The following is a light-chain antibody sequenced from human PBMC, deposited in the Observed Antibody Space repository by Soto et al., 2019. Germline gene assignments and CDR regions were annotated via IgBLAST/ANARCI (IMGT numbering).Light chain of an antibody. CDR2: AAS. CDR1: QSISTY. CDR3: QQYTNTNNPWM. J-gene: IGKJ1*01. V-gene: IGKV1-39*01. Sequence: DIQMTQSPSSLSASVGDRVTITCRASQSISTYLNWYQQKAGLAPKLLIYAASSLQSGVASRFSGSGSGTEFTLIISGLQPDDSATYYCQQYTNTNNPWMFGQGTKVDIK.